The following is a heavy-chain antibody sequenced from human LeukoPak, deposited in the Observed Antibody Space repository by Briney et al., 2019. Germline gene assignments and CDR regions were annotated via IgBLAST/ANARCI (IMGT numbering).Heavy chain of an antibody. CDR3: ARDLLRWQGFGY. CDR2: ISSSSSYI. V-gene: IGHV3-21*01. D-gene: IGHD4-23*01. CDR1: GFTFSSYG. Sequence: GGSLRLSCAASGFTFSSYGMNWVRQAPGKGLEWVSSISSSSSYIYYADSVKGRFTISRDNAKNSLYLQMNSLRAEDTAVYYCARDLLRWQGFGYWGQGTLVTVSS. J-gene: IGHJ4*02.